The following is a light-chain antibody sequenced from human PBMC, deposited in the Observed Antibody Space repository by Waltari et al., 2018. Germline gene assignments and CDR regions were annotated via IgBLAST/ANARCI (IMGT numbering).Light chain of an antibody. CDR1: QSLRHLNGSNF. J-gene: IGKJ2*01. CDR2: LGS. V-gene: IGKV2-28*01. CDR3: MQARQTPFT. Sequence: EIVMTQSPLSLPVTPGDPASISCRSSQSLRHLNGSNFLDWYLQKPGQSPKLLIYLGSSRASGVPGRFSGSGSGTDFTLLISRVEADDVGVYYCMQARQTPFTFGQGTKLEI.